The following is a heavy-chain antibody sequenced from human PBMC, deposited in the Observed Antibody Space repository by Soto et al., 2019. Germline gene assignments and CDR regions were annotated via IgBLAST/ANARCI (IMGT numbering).Heavy chain of an antibody. D-gene: IGHD6-19*01. J-gene: IGHJ6*02. CDR1: GYTFPSYG. CDR3: ARSSRQWLVSYYYVMDV. V-gene: IGHV1-18*01. Sequence: GASVKVSCKASGYTFPSYGISWVRQAPGQGLEWMGWITTYNGNTNYAQNLQGRVTMTTDTSTSTAYMELRSLRSDDTAVYYCARSSRQWLVSYYYVMDVWGQGTTVTGSS. CDR2: ITTYNGNT.